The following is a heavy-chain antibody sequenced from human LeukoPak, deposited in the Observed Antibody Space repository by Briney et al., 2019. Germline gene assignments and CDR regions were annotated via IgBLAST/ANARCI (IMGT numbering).Heavy chain of an antibody. CDR3: ARDLITGGIDY. CDR2: IYPGDSDT. CDR1: GYTFTNYW. V-gene: IGHV5-51*01. D-gene: IGHD3-16*01. J-gene: IGHJ4*02. Sequence: GESLKISCKGSGYTFTNYWIGWVRQVPGKGLEWMGSIYPGDSDTRYSPSFQGQVTISADKSISTAYLQWSSLKASDTAMYYCARDLITGGIDYWGQGTLVTVSS.